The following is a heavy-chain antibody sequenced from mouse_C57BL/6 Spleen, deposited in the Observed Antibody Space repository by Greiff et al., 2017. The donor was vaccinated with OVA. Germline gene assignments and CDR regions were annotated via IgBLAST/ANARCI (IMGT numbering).Heavy chain of an antibody. CDR1: GYTFTSYW. V-gene: IGHV1-55*01. CDR3: ARGGVYGYDGFAY. CDR2: IYPGSGST. Sequence: VQLQQPGAELVKPGASVKMSCKASGYTFTSYWITWVKQRPGQGLEWIGDIYPGSGSTNYNEKFKSKATLTVDTSSSTAYMQLSSLTSEDSAVYYCARGGVYGYDGFAYWGQGTLVTVSA. D-gene: IGHD2-2*01. J-gene: IGHJ3*01.